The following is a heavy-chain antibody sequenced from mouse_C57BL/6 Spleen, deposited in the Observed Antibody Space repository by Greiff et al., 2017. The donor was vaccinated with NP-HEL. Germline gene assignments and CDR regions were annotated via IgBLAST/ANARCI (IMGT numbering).Heavy chain of an antibody. CDR2: IYPGDGDT. J-gene: IGHJ4*01. CDR1: GYAFSSYW. Sequence: QVQLKQSGAELVKPGASVKISCKASGYAFSSYWMNWVKQRPGKGLEWIGQIYPGDGDTNYNGKLKGKATLTADKSASTAAMQLSSLTSEDSAVYFCARDYGSSYGGYAMDYWGQGTSVTVSS. D-gene: IGHD1-1*01. V-gene: IGHV1-80*01. CDR3: ARDYGSSYGGYAMDY.